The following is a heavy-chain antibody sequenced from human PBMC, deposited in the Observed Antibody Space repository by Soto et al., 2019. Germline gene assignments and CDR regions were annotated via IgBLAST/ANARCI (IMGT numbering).Heavy chain of an antibody. J-gene: IGHJ4*02. CDR3: ARSLQTDSTMTEKSNFDY. CDR1: GFTFSSYS. Sequence: GGSLRLSCAASGFTFSSYSMNWVRQAPGKGLEWVSSISSSSSYIYYADSVKGRFTISRDNAKNSLYLQMNSLRAEDTAVYYCARSLQTDSTMTEKSNFDYWGQGTLVTVSS. CDR2: ISSSSSYI. V-gene: IGHV3-21*04. D-gene: IGHD4-17*01.